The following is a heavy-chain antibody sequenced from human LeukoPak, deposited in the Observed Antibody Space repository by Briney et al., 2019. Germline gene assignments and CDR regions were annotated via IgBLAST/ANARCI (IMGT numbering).Heavy chain of an antibody. Sequence: ASVKVSYTASGYTFTIYDINWVRQATGEGVEWMGWKNPKSGNTGYAQKFQGRLTITRNTSITTAYMELSRLRSEDTAVYYCARFNVGISIAPDYWGQGTLVTVSS. CDR2: KNPKSGNT. D-gene: IGHD6-6*01. CDR1: GYTFTIYD. J-gene: IGHJ4*02. V-gene: IGHV1-8*03. CDR3: ARFNVGISIAPDY.